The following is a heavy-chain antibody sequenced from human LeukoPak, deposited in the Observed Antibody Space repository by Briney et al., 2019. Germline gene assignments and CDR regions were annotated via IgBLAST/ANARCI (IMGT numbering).Heavy chain of an antibody. J-gene: IGHJ1*01. CDR3: ARDIIADHRYRADYFQH. Sequence: ASVKVSCKASGYSFTYYGISWVRQAPGQGLEWMGWISGYTDNTNYAQKFQGRLTMTTDTSTSTAYMELRSLRSDDTAVYYCARDIIADHRYRADYFQHWGQGTLVSVSS. CDR2: ISGYTDNT. V-gene: IGHV1-18*01. D-gene: IGHD6-13*01. CDR1: GYSFTYYG.